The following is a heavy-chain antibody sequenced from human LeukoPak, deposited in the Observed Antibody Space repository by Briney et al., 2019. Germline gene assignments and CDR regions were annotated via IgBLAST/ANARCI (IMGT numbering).Heavy chain of an antibody. V-gene: IGHV4-38-2*01. CDR3: ARQRHYYGSGSYLHAFDI. J-gene: IGHJ3*02. CDR2: IYHSGST. Sequence: PSETLSLTCAVSGYSISSGYYWGWIRQPPGKGLEWIGSIYHSGSTYYNPSLKSRVTISVDTSRNQSSLKLSSVTAADTAVYYCARQRHYYGSGSYLHAFDIWGQGTMVTVSS. CDR1: GYSISSGYY. D-gene: IGHD3-10*01.